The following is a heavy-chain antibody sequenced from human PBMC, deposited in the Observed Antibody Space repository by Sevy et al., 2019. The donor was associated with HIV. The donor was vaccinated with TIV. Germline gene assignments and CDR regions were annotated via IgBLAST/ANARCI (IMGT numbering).Heavy chain of an antibody. CDR1: GFTFSNYA. V-gene: IGHV3-23*01. CDR3: VKEVSQYSYSDY. D-gene: IGHD5-18*01. Sequence: GGSLRLSCAASGFTFSNYAMSWVRQTPGKGLEWVSAISGSADATYYTDSVKGRFTISRDNSKKTVYLQMNSPRAEDTAVYYCVKEVSQYSYSDYWGQGTLVTVSS. J-gene: IGHJ4*02. CDR2: ISGSADAT.